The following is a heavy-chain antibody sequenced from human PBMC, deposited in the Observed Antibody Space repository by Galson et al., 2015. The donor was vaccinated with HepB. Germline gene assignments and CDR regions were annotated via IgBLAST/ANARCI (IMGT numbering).Heavy chain of an antibody. J-gene: IGHJ4*02. CDR1: GYTFTSYG. D-gene: IGHD6-13*01. CDR2: ISAHNGNT. V-gene: IGHV1-18*04. CDR3: ARDRVGVAAAGRLDY. Sequence: SVKVSCKASGYTFTSYGISWVRQAPGQGLEWMGWISAHNGNTNYAQKLQGRVTMTTDTSTSTAYMELRSLRSDDTAVYYCARDRVGVAAAGRLDYWGQGTLVTVSS.